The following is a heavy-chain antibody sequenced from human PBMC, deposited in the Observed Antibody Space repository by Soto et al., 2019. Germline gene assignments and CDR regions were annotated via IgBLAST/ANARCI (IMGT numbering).Heavy chain of an antibody. CDR1: GGSISSGGYS. CDR3: ARDIGIPRPWFDP. Sequence: SETLSLTCAVSGGSISSGGYSWRWIRQPPGKGLEWIGYIHYSGTTHYNPSLNSRVTMSVATSKNQFSLKLTSVTAADAAVYYCARDIGIPRPWFDPWGQGVLVTVS. J-gene: IGHJ5*02. V-gene: IGHV4-30-2*05. D-gene: IGHD6-6*01. CDR2: IHYSGTT.